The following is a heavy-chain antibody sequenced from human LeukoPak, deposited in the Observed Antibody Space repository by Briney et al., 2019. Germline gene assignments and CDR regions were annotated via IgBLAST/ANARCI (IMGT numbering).Heavy chain of an antibody. D-gene: IGHD6-6*01. J-gene: IGHJ4*02. Sequence: GGSLRLSCAASGFTFSSYAMHWVRQAPGKGLEWEAVISYDGSNKYYADSVKGRFTISRDNSKNTLYLQMNSLRAEDTAVYYCARESGSSSSFFDYWGQGTLVTVSS. V-gene: IGHV3-30-3*01. CDR3: ARESGSSSSFFDY. CDR2: ISYDGSNK. CDR1: GFTFSSYA.